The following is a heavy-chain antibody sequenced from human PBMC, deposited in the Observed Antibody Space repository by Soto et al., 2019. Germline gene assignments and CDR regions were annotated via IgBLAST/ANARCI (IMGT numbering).Heavy chain of an antibody. V-gene: IGHV4-4*07. J-gene: IGHJ5*02. CDR2: IYTSGST. Sequence: SETLSLTCTVSGGSISSYYWSWIRQPAGKGLEWIGRIYTSGSTNYNPSLKSRVTMSVDTSKNQFSLKLSSVTAADTAVYYCARDQADNNQSKYRTPGWFDPWGQGTLVTAPQ. CDR1: GGSISSYY. CDR3: ARDQADNNQSKYRTPGWFDP. D-gene: IGHD3-16*02.